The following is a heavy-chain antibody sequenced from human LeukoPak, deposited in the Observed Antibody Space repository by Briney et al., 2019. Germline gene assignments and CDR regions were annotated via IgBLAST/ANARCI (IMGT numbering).Heavy chain of an antibody. J-gene: IGHJ4*02. CDR2: ISSDGNNK. D-gene: IGHD6-13*01. CDR1: GFTFCHYS. V-gene: IGHV3-30*03. CDR3: TRGVGSSSWYFDH. Sequence: PGGSLRLSCAASGFTFCHYSIHWVRQAPGKGLEWVVVISSDGNNKYYADSLKGRFTISRDSSKNTLYLQMNSLRAEDTAIYYCTRGVGSSSWYFDHWGQGTLVTVSS.